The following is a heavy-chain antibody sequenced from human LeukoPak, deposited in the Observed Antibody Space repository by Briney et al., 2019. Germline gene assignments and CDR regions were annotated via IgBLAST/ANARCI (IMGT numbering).Heavy chain of an antibody. J-gene: IGHJ4*02. D-gene: IGHD4-17*01. V-gene: IGHV4-39*01. CDR2: IYYSGST. CDR1: GGSISSSSYY. CDR3: VGRRGDGDYRPEY. Sequence: SETLSLTCTVSGGSISSSSYYWGWIRQPPGKGLEWIGSIYYSGSTYYNPSLKSRVTISVDTSKNQFSLKLSSVTAADTAVYYCVGRRGDGDYRPEYWGQGTLVTVSS.